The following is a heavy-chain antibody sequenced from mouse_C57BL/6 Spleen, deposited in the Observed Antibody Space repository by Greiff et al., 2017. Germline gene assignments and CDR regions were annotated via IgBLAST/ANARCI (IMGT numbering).Heavy chain of an antibody. Sequence: VKLVESGPGLVAPSQSLSITCTVSGFSLTSYAISWVRQPPGKGLEWLGVIWTGGGTNYNSALKSRLSISKDNSKSQVFLKKNSLQTDDTARYYCARKKETVYCNYVRGAKDYWGQGTSVTVSS. J-gene: IGHJ4*01. CDR2: IWTGGGT. V-gene: IGHV2-9-1*01. D-gene: IGHD2-1*01. CDR3: ARKKETVYCNYVRGAKDY. CDR1: GFSLTSYA.